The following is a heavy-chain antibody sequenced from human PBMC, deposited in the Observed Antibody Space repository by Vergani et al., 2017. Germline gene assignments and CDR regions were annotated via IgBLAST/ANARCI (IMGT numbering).Heavy chain of an antibody. CDR3: VKDAGRNATFFAS. Sequence: EVQLLESGGSLKQPGGSVRLSCAASGFTFSTYAMHWVRQAPGKGLEWVSALTGGGGSTYYADSFKGRFIISRDNSRDTLYLQMNSLRPEDTAAYYCVKDAGRNATFFASWGQGTLVTVSS. CDR1: GFTFSTYA. CDR2: LTGGGGST. V-gene: IGHV3-23*01. J-gene: IGHJ4*02. D-gene: IGHD6-13*01.